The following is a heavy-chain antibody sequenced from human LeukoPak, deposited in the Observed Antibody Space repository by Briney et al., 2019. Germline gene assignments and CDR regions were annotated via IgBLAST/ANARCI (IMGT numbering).Heavy chain of an antibody. V-gene: IGHV3-74*01. Sequence: GGSLRLSCAASGFTFSRYWMQWVRQAPGKGLVWVSRMNSDGSSINYADSVKGRFTISRDNAKNTPYLQMNSLSAEDTAIYYCARGHVLGWDYWGQGTLVTVSS. CDR1: GFTFSRYW. D-gene: IGHD3-10*02. J-gene: IGHJ4*02. CDR2: MNSDGSSI. CDR3: ARGHVLGWDY.